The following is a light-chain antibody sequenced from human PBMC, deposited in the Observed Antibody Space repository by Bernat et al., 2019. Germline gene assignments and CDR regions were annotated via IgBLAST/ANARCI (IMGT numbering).Light chain of an antibody. Sequence: QSALTQPPSASGSPGQSVTISCTGTSSDVGGYNYVSWYQQHPDKAPKLIISEVSKRPSGVPARFSGSKSGNTASLTVSGLQAEDEADYYCSSYAGSNNYVVGTGTKVTVL. CDR3: SSYAGSNNYV. CDR1: SSDVGGYNY. V-gene: IGLV2-8*01. J-gene: IGLJ1*01. CDR2: EVS.